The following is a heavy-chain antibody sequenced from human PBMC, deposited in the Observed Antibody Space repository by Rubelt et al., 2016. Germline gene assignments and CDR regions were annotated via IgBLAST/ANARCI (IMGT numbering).Heavy chain of an antibody. CDR3: AKPGDFPGYSSAENAFDI. Sequence: QAPGKGLECVSIIYSGGTTYYADSVKGRFSISRDNSKNKLYLQMSSLRAEDTAVYYCAKPGDFPGYSSAENAFDIWGQGAMVTVSS. D-gene: IGHD6-25*01. V-gene: IGHV3-53*01. J-gene: IGHJ3*02. CDR2: IYSGGTT.